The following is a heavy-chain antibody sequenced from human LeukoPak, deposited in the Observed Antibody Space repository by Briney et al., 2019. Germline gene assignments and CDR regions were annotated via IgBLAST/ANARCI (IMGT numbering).Heavy chain of an antibody. CDR1: GFTFSSYW. V-gene: IGHV3-48*04. CDR3: AKDKVALPRGGHFDY. Sequence: GGSLRLSCGASGFTFSSYWMHWVRQAPGKGLEWVSYISSSGSTIYYADSVKGRFTISRDNAKNSLYLQMNSLRAEDTALYYCAKDKVALPRGGHFDYWGQGTLVTVSS. CDR2: ISSSGSTI. D-gene: IGHD2-15*01. J-gene: IGHJ4*02.